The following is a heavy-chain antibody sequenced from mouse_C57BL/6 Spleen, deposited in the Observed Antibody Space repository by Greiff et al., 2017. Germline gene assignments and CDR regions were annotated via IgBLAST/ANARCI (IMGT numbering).Heavy chain of an antibody. D-gene: IGHD2-5*01. CDR1: GYAFSSSW. V-gene: IGHV1-82*01. J-gene: IGHJ1*03. CDR2: IYPGDGDT. CDR3: ASPSYYSNWYFDV. Sequence: VQLQQSGPELVKPGASVKISCKASGYAFSSSWMNWVKQRPGKGLEWIGRIYPGDGDTNYNGKFKGKATLTADKSSSTAYMQLSSLTSEDSAVYFCASPSYYSNWYFDVRGTVTTVTVSS.